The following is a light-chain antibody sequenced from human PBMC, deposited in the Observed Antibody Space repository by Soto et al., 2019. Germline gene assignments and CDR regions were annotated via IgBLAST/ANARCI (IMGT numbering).Light chain of an antibody. CDR3: GTWDYSLSTYV. V-gene: IGLV1-51*01. Sequence: QSVLTHPPSVSAAPGQKVTISCSGSSSNIGSNYVCWYQQLPGTAPKLLIYDNNKPPSGIPDRFSGSKSGTSATLGITGLQTGDEADYYCGTWDYSLSTYVFGNGTKV. CDR1: SSNIGSNY. J-gene: IGLJ1*01. CDR2: DNN.